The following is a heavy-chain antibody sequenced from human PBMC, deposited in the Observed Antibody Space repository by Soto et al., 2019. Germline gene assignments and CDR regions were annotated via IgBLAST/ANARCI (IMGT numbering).Heavy chain of an antibody. CDR1: GFTFCNHV. CDR2: IWYDGSYK. Sequence: QEQLVESGGGVVQPGRSLRLSCAAAGFTFCNHVMHWVRQAPGKGPEWVAVIWYDGSYKYYADSVKGRLTISRDNSTNTLYLQMNSLRAEDTALYYCARQDMVSYYFDSWGPGTLVTVS. CDR3: ARQDMVSYYFDS. D-gene: IGHD2-8*01. J-gene: IGHJ4*02. V-gene: IGHV3-33*01.